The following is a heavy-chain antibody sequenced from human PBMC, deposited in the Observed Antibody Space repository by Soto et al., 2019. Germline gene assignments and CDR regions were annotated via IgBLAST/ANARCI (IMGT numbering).Heavy chain of an antibody. CDR3: ARMYSRGGGMGGAFDI. Sequence: SETLSLTCAVSGGSISSGGYSWIWIRHPPGKGLEWIGYIYHSGSTYYNPSLKSRVTISVDRSKNQFSLKLSSVTAADTAVYYCARMYSRGGGMGGAFDIWGQGTMVTVSS. J-gene: IGHJ3*02. V-gene: IGHV4-30-2*01. CDR1: GGSISSGGYS. CDR2: IYHSGST. D-gene: IGHD2-15*01.